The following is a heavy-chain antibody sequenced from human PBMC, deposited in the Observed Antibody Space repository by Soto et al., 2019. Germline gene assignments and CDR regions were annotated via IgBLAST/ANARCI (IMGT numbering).Heavy chain of an antibody. D-gene: IGHD3-22*01. CDR1: GYTFTNYG. J-gene: IGHJ6*02. CDR2: ISGYNGNT. CDR3: ARDREYYYDSSGNYYYHYGMDV. Sequence: QVQLVESGAEVKKPGASVKVSCKASGYTFTNYGISWVRQAPGQGLEWMGWISGYNGNTKYAQKFQGRVTMTTDTPTTTAYMELRSLRSEDTAVYYCARDREYYYDSSGNYYYHYGMDVWGQGTTVTVS. V-gene: IGHV1-18*04.